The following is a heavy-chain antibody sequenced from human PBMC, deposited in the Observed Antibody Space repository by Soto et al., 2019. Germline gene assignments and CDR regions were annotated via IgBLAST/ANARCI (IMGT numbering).Heavy chain of an antibody. CDR2: MSMDGSNK. J-gene: IGHJ6*02. CDR1: GFAFNNYS. V-gene: IGHV3-30-3*01. D-gene: IGHD3-10*02. Sequence: QVQLVESWGGVVQPGRSLRLSCAASGFAFNNYSMHWVRQAPGKGLEWVAIMSMDGSNKYYADSVKGRFTISRDNSKGILYLQMSSLRPEDTAVYFCARDRVPYVYFYYGMDVWGQGATVTVSS. CDR3: ARDRVPYVYFYYGMDV.